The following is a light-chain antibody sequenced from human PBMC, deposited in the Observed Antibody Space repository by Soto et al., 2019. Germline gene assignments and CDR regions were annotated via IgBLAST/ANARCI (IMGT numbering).Light chain of an antibody. Sequence: DIQMTQSPSSLSASVGDRVTITCRATQSIDTYLNWYQQRPGKAPNLLVYAASSLQSGVPSRFSGSGSGTDFTLTISSLQPEDFATYYCQQNYITPLTFGGGTKVEI. V-gene: IGKV1-39*01. J-gene: IGKJ4*01. CDR3: QQNYITPLT. CDR1: QSIDTY. CDR2: AAS.